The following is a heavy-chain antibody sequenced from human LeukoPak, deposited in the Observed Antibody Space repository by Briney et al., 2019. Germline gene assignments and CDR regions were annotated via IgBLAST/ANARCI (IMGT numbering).Heavy chain of an antibody. CDR3: ARDIQQLVLDY. CDR2: INSDGSST. CDR1: GFTFSSYA. D-gene: IGHD6-13*01. Sequence: GGSLRLSCAASGFTFSSYAMSWVRQAPGKGLVWVSRINSDGSSTSYADSVKGRFTISRDNAKNTLYLQMNSLRAEDTAVYYCARDIQQLVLDYWGQGTLVTVSS. J-gene: IGHJ4*02. V-gene: IGHV3-74*01.